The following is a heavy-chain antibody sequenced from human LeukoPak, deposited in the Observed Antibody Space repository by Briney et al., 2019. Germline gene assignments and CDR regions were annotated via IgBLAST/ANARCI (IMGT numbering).Heavy chain of an antibody. Sequence: GGSLRLSCAASGFTFNRYWMHWVRQAPGKGLVWVSRIISDGSSTNYADSVKGRFTISRDSAKNTLYLQMNSLRAEDTAVYYCAREDVDITVATSGAFDIWGRGTMVTVSS. CDR3: AREDVDITVATSGAFDI. D-gene: IGHD6-19*01. CDR2: IISDGSST. V-gene: IGHV3-74*01. CDR1: GFTFNRYW. J-gene: IGHJ3*02.